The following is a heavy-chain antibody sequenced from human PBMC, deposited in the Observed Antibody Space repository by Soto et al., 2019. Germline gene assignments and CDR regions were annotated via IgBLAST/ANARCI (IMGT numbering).Heavy chain of an antibody. J-gene: IGHJ5*02. CDR2: IYSSGNT. CDR1: GGTISGYY. CDR3: ARGQRFSDWFDP. D-gene: IGHD3-3*01. V-gene: IGHV4-4*07. Sequence: PSETLSLTCSVSGGTISGYYWTWIRQPAGKGLEWIGRIYSSGNTKYNPSLQSRVTMSLDTSNNQFSLRLTSVTAADTAVYYCARGQRFSDWFDPWGQGTLVTVSS.